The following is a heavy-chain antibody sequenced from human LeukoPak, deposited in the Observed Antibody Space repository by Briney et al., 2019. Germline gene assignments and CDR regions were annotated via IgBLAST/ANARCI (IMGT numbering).Heavy chain of an antibody. CDR3: ARDPGVRWLVGFDY. J-gene: IGHJ4*02. V-gene: IGHV3-33*01. CDR1: GFTFSTYG. Sequence: GSSLRLSCAASGFTFSTYGMHWVRQAPGKGREGVADIWYDGSNKYYEDSVKGRFTISRDNSKNTLYLQMNSLRAEDTAVYYCARDPGVRWLVGFDYWGQGTLVTVSS. D-gene: IGHD6-19*01. CDR2: IWYDGSNK.